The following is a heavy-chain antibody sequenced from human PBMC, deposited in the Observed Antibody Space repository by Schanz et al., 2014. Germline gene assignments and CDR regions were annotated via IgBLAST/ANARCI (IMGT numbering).Heavy chain of an antibody. V-gene: IGHV4-34*01. J-gene: IGHJ4*02. CDR2: INHSGST. Sequence: QVQLQQWGAGLLKPSETLSLTCAVSGGPFSGYWGWIRQPPGKGLEWIGEINHSGSTNYNPTLKSRVPIPVDTSRTQLSMKLSSVTAADTAVYYCARTFRCGGGECSTWADWGQGTLVTVSS. CDR1: GGPFSGY. CDR3: ARTFRCGGGECSTWAD. D-gene: IGHD2-21*01.